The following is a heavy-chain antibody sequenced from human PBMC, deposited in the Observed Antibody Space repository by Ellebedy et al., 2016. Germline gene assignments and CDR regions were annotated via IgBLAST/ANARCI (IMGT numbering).Heavy chain of an antibody. D-gene: IGHD6-6*01. CDR3: ARVDERGSSSDY. CDR1: GFNFSRNS. V-gene: IGHV3-21*01. J-gene: IGHJ4*02. Sequence: GGSLRLSCAASGFNFSRNSINWVRQAPGKGLEWVSSVSSSSTYIFYADSVRGRFTISRDNAKNSLYLQMNSLRAEDTAVYYCARVDERGSSSDYWGQGTLVTVSS. CDR2: VSSSSTYI.